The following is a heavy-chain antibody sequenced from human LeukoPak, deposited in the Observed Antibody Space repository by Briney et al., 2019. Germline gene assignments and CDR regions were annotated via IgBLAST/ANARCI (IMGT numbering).Heavy chain of an antibody. CDR3: ARLGYCTNGICSSLDY. V-gene: IGHV5-51*01. Sequence: GESLKISCKGSGYRFSTYWIGWVRQMPGKGLEWVGIIYPADSDTRYSPSFQGQDTISADKSISTAYLQWSSLKASDTAMYYCARLGYCTNGICSSLDYWGQGTLVTVSS. J-gene: IGHJ4*02. CDR1: GYRFSTYW. D-gene: IGHD2-8*01. CDR2: IYPADSDT.